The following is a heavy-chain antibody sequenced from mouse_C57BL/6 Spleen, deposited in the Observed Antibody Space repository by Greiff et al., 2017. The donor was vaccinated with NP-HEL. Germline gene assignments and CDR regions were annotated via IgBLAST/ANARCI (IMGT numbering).Heavy chain of an antibody. D-gene: IGHD2-12*01. Sequence: QVQLQQPGAELVKPGASVKLSCKASGYTFTSYWMHWVKRRPGQGLEWIGMIHPNSGSTNYNEKFKSKATLTVDKSSSTAYMQLSSLTSEDSAVYYCARESYTSFAYWGQGTLVTVSA. CDR3: ARESYTSFAY. J-gene: IGHJ3*01. V-gene: IGHV1-64*01. CDR1: GYTFTSYW. CDR2: IHPNSGST.